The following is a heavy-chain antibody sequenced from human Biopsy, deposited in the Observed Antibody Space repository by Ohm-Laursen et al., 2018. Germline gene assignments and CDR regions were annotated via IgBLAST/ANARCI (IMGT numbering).Heavy chain of an antibody. V-gene: IGHV1-8*01. CDR1: GYTFSTYD. CDR3: AREGAFGDTDAYYGLDV. Sequence: ASVKVSCKASGYTFSTYDINWVRQAAGQGPEWMGWMNPNSGNTGFAQKFQGRITMTRSTSITTAYMEPTNLRSEDTAVYYCAREGAFGDTDAYYGLDVWGLGTTVTVSS. J-gene: IGHJ6*02. D-gene: IGHD3-16*01. CDR2: MNPNSGNT.